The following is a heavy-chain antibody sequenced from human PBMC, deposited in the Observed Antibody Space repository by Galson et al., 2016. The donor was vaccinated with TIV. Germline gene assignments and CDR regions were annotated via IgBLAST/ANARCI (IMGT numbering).Heavy chain of an antibody. D-gene: IGHD2/OR15-2a*01. CDR3: ATVAWFPGLSLDN. CDR2: YDPEVFKT. V-gene: IGHV1-24*01. J-gene: IGHJ4*02. CDR1: GNSLDELV. Sequence: SVKVSCKVSGNSLDELVIHWVRQAPGKGLEWMGGYDPEVFKTVYAPRFHGRVTMNADTDRDTAYMELGSLRIDDTAVYYCATVAWFPGLSLDNWGQGTLVSFSS.